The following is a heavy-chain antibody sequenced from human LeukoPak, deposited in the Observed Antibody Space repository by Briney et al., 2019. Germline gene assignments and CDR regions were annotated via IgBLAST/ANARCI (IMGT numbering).Heavy chain of an antibody. Sequence: GGSLRLSCAASGFTFSSYSMNWVRQAPGKGLEWVSSISSSSSYIYYADSVKGRFTISRDNAKNSLYLQMNSLRAEDTAVYYCARELKYYYDSSGYSDGLWGQGTLVTVSS. J-gene: IGHJ4*02. CDR2: ISSSSSYI. CDR1: GFTFSSYS. CDR3: ARELKYYYDSSGYSDGL. D-gene: IGHD3-22*01. V-gene: IGHV3-21*04.